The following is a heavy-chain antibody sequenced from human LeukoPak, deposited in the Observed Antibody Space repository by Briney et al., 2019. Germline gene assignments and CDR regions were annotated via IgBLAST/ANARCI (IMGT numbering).Heavy chain of an antibody. D-gene: IGHD7-27*01. V-gene: IGHV4-59*01. CDR1: GGSISSYY. CDR3: ARFNWGFDY. CDR2: IYYSGST. Sequence: SETLSLTCTVSGGSISSYYWSWIRQPPGKGLEWIGYIYYSGSTNYNPSLKSRVTISVDTSKNQFSLKLSSVTAADTAVCYYARFNWGFDYWGQGTLVTVSS. J-gene: IGHJ4*02.